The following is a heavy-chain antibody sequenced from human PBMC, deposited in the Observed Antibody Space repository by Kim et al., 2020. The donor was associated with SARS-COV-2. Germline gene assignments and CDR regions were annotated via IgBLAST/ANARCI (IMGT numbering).Heavy chain of an antibody. D-gene: IGHD2-21*01. CDR1: GYTFTMYG. J-gene: IGHJ4*02. V-gene: IGHV1-3*01. Sequence: ASVKVSCKASGYTFTMYGMHWVRQAPGQSLEWMGWINVGNGNTKFSEKFQGRVTITRDTTASTAYMDLSSLRSEDTAVYFFARDQGVDDFWGQGARVTVSS. CDR2: INVGNGNT. CDR3: ARDQGVDDF.